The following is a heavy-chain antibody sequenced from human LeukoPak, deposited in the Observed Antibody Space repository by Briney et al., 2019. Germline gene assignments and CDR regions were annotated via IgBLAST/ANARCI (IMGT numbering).Heavy chain of an antibody. J-gene: IGHJ6*02. D-gene: IGHD3-10*01. CDR2: IYPGDSDT. CDR1: GYSFTSYW. CDR3: ARHLYGSGSYYPYYYGMDV. Sequence: GESLKISCKGSGYSFTSYWIGWVRQMPGKGLEWMGIIYPGDSDTIYSPSFQGQVTISADKSISTAYLQWSSLKASDTAMYYCARHLYGSGSYYPYYYGMDVWGQGTTVTVSS. V-gene: IGHV5-51*01.